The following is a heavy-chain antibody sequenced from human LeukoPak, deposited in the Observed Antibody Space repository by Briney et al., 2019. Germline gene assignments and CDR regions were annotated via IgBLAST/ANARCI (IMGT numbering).Heavy chain of an antibody. CDR3: ARGGDDILTGHYWYFDL. Sequence: SETLSLICTVSGGSISSYYWSWIRQPPGKGLEWIGYIYYSGSTNYNPSLKSRVTISVDTSKNQFSLKLSSVTAADTAVYYCARGGDDILTGHYWYFDLWGRGTLVTVSS. J-gene: IGHJ2*01. CDR1: GGSISSYY. D-gene: IGHD3-9*01. CDR2: IYYSGST. V-gene: IGHV4-59*01.